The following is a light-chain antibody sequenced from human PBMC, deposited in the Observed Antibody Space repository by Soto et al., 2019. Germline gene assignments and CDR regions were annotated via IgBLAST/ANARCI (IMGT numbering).Light chain of an antibody. Sequence: EIVMTQSPDTLSVSPGERATLSCRASQSVSSNLAWYQQKPGQAPRLLIYGASTRATGIPARFSGSGSGTEFTLTISSLQSEDFAVYYCQHYNNWPPWTFGQGTKVESK. V-gene: IGKV3-15*01. CDR2: GAS. CDR1: QSVSSN. J-gene: IGKJ1*01. CDR3: QHYNNWPPWT.